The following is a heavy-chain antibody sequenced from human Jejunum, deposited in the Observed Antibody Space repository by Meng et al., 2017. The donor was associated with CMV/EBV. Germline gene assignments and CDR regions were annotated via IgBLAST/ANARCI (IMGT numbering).Heavy chain of an antibody. V-gene: IGHV2-5*02. CDR3: AHFVGGYYPSRPDY. J-gene: IGHJ4*02. Sequence: ITFKEPGPTLVKPTQTLTLTCSFSGFSPSTSGEGVGWIRQPPGKALEWLALIYRGDDKRYSPSLNSRLTIAKDTSKNEVVLTLTNMGPIDTGTYYCAHFVGGYYPSRPDYWGQGTLVTVSS. D-gene: IGHD1-26*01. CDR1: GFSPSTSGEG. CDR2: IYRGDDK.